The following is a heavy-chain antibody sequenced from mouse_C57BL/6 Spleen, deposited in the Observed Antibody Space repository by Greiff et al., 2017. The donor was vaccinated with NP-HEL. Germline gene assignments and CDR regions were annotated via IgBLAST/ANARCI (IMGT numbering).Heavy chain of an antibody. CDR1: GYTFTSYW. Sequence: QVQLQQPGAELVMPGASVKLSCKASGYTFTSYWMHWVKQRPGQGLEWIGEIDPSDSYPNYNQKFKGKSTLTVDKSSSTAYMQLSSLTSEDSAVYYCSRGCLPPLYAMDYWGQGTSVTVSS. CDR3: SRGCLPPLYAMDY. D-gene: IGHD6-1*01. V-gene: IGHV1-69*01. CDR2: IDPSDSYP. J-gene: IGHJ4*01.